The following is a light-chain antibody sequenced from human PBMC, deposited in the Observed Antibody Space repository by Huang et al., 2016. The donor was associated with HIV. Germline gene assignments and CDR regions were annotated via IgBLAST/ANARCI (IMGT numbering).Light chain of an antibody. CDR1: QNIADY. CDR2: GGS. Sequence: EIILTQSPATLSEFPGKSVTLSCRASQNIADYLAWFQQKPGQPPRLLISGGSARVSGSPARFSGSGSGAGYTLTISSLQSEDFATYYCQQYYSWPRTFGQGTRV. CDR3: QQYYSWPRT. V-gene: IGKV3-15*01. J-gene: IGKJ1*01.